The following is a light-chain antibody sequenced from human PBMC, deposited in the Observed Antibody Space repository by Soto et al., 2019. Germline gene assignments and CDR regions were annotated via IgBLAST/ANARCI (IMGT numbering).Light chain of an antibody. CDR2: AAS. J-gene: IGKJ2*01. V-gene: IGKV1-9*01. CDR3: QQLNSYPYT. CDR1: QGISSY. Sequence: DIPLTQSPSFLSASVGDRVTITCRASQGISSYLAWYQQKPGRAPKLLIYAASNLQSGVPSRFSGSGSGTEFTLTVSSLQPEDFASYYCQQLNSYPYTFGQGTKLEI.